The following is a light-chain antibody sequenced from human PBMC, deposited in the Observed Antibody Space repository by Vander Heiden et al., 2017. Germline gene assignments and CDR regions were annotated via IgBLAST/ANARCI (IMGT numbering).Light chain of an antibody. CDR1: QGVLYSSNNKNY. CDR3: QQYYTTLT. J-gene: IGKJ5*01. CDR2: WAS. Sequence: DIVMTQSPDSLAVSLGERATINCKSSQGVLYSSNNKNYLAWYRQKPGQPPELLIYWASTRESGVPDRFSGSGSGTDFTLTISSLQAEDVAVYYCQQYYTTLTFGQGTRLEIK. V-gene: IGKV4-1*01.